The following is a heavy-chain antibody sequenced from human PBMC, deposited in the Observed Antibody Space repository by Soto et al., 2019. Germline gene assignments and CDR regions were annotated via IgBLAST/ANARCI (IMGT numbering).Heavy chain of an antibody. J-gene: IGHJ4*02. CDR1: KYSISSGYY. D-gene: IGHD3-16*01. V-gene: IGHV4-38-2*02. CDR3: ARVAFGPIDY. CDR2: MYHSGTT. Sequence: SETLSLTGTVSKYSISSGYYWGCIRQSPGEGLEWIASMYHSGTTYYNPSLKSRVTISIDTSKNQFSLKLTSVTSADTAVYFCARVAFGPIDYWGQGTLVTVSS.